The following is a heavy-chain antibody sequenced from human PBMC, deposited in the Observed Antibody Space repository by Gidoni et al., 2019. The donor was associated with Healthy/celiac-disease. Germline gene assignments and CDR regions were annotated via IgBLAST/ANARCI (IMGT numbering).Heavy chain of an antibody. CDR1: RFTVSSNY. Sequence: EVQLVESGGGLIQPGGSLRLSCAASRFTVSSNYMSWVRQAPGKGLEWVSLIYSGGTTYYADSVKGRFTISRDNSKNTLYLQMYSLRAEDTAVYYCARGFRATDLDYWGQGTLVTVSS. V-gene: IGHV3-53*01. CDR2: IYSGGTT. D-gene: IGHD3-10*01. CDR3: ARGFRATDLDY. J-gene: IGHJ4*02.